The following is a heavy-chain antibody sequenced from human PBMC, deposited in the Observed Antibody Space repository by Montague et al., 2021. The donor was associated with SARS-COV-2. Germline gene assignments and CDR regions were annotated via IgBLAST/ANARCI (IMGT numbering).Heavy chain of an antibody. Sequence: SETLSLTCAVYGGSFSGYYWTWIRQPPGKGLEWIGGINHSGSTNYNPSLKSRVTISVDTSKNQFSLKLRSVTAADTAVYYYARGQPPRITFGGIISYGLDVRGQGNKVT. CDR2: INHSGST. J-gene: IGHJ6*02. D-gene: IGHD3-16*02. V-gene: IGHV4-34*01. CDR1: GGSFSGYY. CDR3: ARGQPPRITFGGIISYGLDV.